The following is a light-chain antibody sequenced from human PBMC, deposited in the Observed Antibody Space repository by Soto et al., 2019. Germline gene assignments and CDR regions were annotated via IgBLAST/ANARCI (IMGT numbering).Light chain of an antibody. CDR2: KAS. CDR3: QQYNDYSPT. Sequence: DIQMTQSPSTLSASIGDRVTVTCRASQSISSWLAWYQQKPGKATKLLIYKASSLESGVPSRFSGSGSVTEFTLTISSLQPDDFATYFCQQYNDYSPTFGQGTKLEIK. CDR1: QSISSW. J-gene: IGKJ2*01. V-gene: IGKV1-5*03.